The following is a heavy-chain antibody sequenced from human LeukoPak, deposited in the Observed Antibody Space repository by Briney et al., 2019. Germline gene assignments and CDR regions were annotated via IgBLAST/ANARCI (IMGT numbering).Heavy chain of an antibody. J-gene: IGHJ4*02. V-gene: IGHV5-51*01. CDR1: GYSFISYW. CDR3: AGLGYSYGYPFDY. D-gene: IGHD5-18*01. Sequence: GESLQISCKGSGYSFISYWVGWVRQMPGKGLEWMGIIYPGDSDTRNSPSFQGQVTISVDKSISTAYLQWSSLKASDTAMYYCAGLGYSYGYPFDYWGQGPLVTVSS. CDR2: IYPGDSDT.